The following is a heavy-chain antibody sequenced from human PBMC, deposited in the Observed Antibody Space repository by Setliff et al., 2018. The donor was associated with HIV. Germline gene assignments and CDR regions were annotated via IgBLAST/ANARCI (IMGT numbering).Heavy chain of an antibody. D-gene: IGHD3-10*01. CDR2: IYYSGTT. CDR3: ASPKERYYYGSGTNVREYYGMDV. J-gene: IGHJ6*02. CDR1: GYSIFNDHF. Sequence: PSETLSLTCAVSGYSIFNDHFMDWVRQPPGKGLEWIGSIYYSGTTYYNPSLKSRITISVDTSKNQFSLKVNSVTAADTAVYYCASPKERYYYGSGTNVREYYGMDVWGQGTTVTVS. V-gene: IGHV4-38-2*01.